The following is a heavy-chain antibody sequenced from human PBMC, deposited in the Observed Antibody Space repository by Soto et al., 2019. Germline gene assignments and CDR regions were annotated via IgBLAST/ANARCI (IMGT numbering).Heavy chain of an antibody. CDR1: GFSISTYA. D-gene: IGHD1-26*01. CDR3: VRDPSRGNDWARYCDL. Sequence: EVQLVESGGGLVQPGGSLRLSCVASGFSISTYAMDWVRQAPGKGLEYISYLSVSSTAIHHADSVKGRFTISRDNAKNSLYLEMSSLSAEDTAVYYCVRDPSRGNDWARYCDLWGRGTRVTVSS. V-gene: IGHV3-48*04. J-gene: IGHJ2*01. CDR2: LSVSSTAI.